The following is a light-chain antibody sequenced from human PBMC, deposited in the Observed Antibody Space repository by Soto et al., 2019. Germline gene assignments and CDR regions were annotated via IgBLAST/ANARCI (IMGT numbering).Light chain of an antibody. Sequence: SYELTQPPSVSVAPGQTARITCGGNNIGSKSVHWYQQKPGQAPVLVIYDDGDRPSGIPERFSGSNSGNTATLTISRVEAGDEADYFCQVWDSSSDHREVFGNGTKVT. CDR2: DDG. J-gene: IGLJ1*01. CDR1: NIGSKS. CDR3: QVWDSSSDHREV. V-gene: IGLV3-21*02.